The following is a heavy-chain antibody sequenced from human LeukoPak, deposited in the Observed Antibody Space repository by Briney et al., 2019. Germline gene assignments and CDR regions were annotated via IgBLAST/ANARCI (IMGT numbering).Heavy chain of an antibody. CDR1: GGTFSSYA. Sequence: ASVKVSCKASGGTFSSYAISWVRQAPGQGLEWMGRIIPILGIANYAQKFQGRVTMTRDTSISTAYMELSRLRSDDTAVYYCARVTGIPRRYCTNGVCHFDYWGQGTLVTVSS. J-gene: IGHJ4*02. CDR3: ARVTGIPRRYCTNGVCHFDY. D-gene: IGHD2-8*01. CDR2: IIPILGIA. V-gene: IGHV1-69*04.